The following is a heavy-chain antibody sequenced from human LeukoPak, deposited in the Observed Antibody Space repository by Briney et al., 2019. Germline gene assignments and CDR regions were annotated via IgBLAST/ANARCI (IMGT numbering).Heavy chain of an antibody. CDR1: GGSISSGGYY. Sequence: PSETLSLTCNVSGGSISSGGYYWSWIRQPPGKGLEWIGYINHSGSTYYNPSLKSRVTISVDRSKNQFSLKLSSVTAADTAVYYCARAPYSSYGDYWGQGTLVTVAS. CDR2: INHSGST. D-gene: IGHD3-22*01. J-gene: IGHJ4*02. CDR3: ARAPYSSYGDY. V-gene: IGHV4-30-2*01.